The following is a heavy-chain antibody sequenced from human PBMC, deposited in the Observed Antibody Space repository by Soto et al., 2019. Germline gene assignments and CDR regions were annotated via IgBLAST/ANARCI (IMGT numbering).Heavy chain of an antibody. CDR2: IKQDGSEK. CDR1: GFTFSSYW. CDR3: ARFSYYYYYVMDV. J-gene: IGHJ6*02. V-gene: IGHV3-7*01. Sequence: PGGSLRLSCAASGFTFSSYWMSWVRQAPGKGLEWVANIKQDGSEKYYVDSVKGRFTISRDNAKNSLYPQMNSLRAEDTAVYYCARFSYYYYYVMDVWGQGTTVTVSS.